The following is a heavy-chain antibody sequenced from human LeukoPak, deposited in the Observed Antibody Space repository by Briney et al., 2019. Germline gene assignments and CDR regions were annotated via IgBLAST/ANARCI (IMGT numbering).Heavy chain of an antibody. CDR2: ISYDGSNK. V-gene: IGHV3-30*18. D-gene: IGHD3-22*01. J-gene: IGHJ4*02. CDR1: GFTFSSYG. CDR3: AKDTIFDSSGYYLDY. Sequence: QPGRSLRLSCAASGFTFSSYGMHWVRQAPGKGLEWVAVISYDGSNKYYADSVKGRFTISRDNSKNTLYLQMNSLRAEDTAVYYCAKDTIFDSSGYYLDYWGQGTLVTVSS.